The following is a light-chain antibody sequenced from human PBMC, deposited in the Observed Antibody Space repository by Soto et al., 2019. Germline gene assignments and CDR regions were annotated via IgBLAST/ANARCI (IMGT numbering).Light chain of an antibody. CDR2: EVT. Sequence: QSVLTQPASVSGSPGQSITISCIGTSSDIGAYNYVSWYQQHPGKVPKLMIYEVTNRPSGLSNRFPGSKSGNTASLTISGLQTEDEADYFCSSYTSTSTLYVFGTGTKLTVL. J-gene: IGLJ1*01. CDR3: SSYTSTSTLYV. CDR1: SSDIGAYNY. V-gene: IGLV2-14*01.